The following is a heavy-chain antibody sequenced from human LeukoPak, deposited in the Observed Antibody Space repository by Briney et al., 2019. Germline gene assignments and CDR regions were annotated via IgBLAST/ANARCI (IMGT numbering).Heavy chain of an antibody. Sequence: GGSLRLSCVASGFTFSDHYMDWVRQAPGKGLEWVGRIRHKADGYTTEYAASVRGRFTISRDDSKNSLYLQLNSLRAEDAAVYYCARVKRSPSPFGLKSVGRSLDAFDIWGQGTMVTVSS. CDR3: ARVKRSPSPFGLKSVGRSLDAFDI. D-gene: IGHD3/OR15-3a*01. CDR1: GFTFSDHY. J-gene: IGHJ3*02. CDR2: IRHKADGYTT. V-gene: IGHV3-72*01.